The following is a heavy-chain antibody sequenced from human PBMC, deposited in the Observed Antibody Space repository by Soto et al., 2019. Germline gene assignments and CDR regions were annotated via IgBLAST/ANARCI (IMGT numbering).Heavy chain of an antibody. CDR2: IYYSGST. CDR1: RGSISSYY. D-gene: IGHD5-12*01. CDR3: VRSLRSFCFDN. J-gene: IGHJ4*02. Sequence: SETLSLTCTFSRGSISSYYWRWIPQHQRKGLEWIGCIYYSGSTNYNPSLKSPVTISVDTSKNQFSLKLSSVTAADTAVYYCVRSLRSFCFDNSGQGTWVTVSS. V-gene: IGHV4-59*01.